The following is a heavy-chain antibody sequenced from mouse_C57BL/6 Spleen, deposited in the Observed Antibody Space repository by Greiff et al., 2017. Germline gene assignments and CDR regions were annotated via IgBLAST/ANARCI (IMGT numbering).Heavy chain of an antibody. CDR2: IDPSDSYT. CDR3: ARSNCLDY. D-gene: IGHD4-1*01. V-gene: IGHV1-50*01. Sequence: QVQLQQPGAELVKPGASVKLSCKASGYTFTSYWMQWVKQRPGQGLEWIGEIDPSDSYTNYNQKFKGKATLTVDTSSSTAYMQLSSLTSVDSAVYYCARSNCLDYWGQGTTLTVSS. CDR1: GYTFTSYW. J-gene: IGHJ2*01.